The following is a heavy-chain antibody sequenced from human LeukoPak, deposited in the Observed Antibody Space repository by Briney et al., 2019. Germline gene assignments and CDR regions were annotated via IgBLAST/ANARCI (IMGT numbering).Heavy chain of an antibody. Sequence: ASVKVSCKASGYTFTSYGISWVRQAPGQGLEWMGWISAYNGNTNYAQKLQGRDTMTTDTSTSTAYMELRSLRSDDTAVYYCARDQYSSSWSDFDYWGQGTLVTVS. CDR1: GYTFTSYG. J-gene: IGHJ4*02. CDR3: ARDQYSSSWSDFDY. D-gene: IGHD6-13*01. CDR2: ISAYNGNT. V-gene: IGHV1-18*01.